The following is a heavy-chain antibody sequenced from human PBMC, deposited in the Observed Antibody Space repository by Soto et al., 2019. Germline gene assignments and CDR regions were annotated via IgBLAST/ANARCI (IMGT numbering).Heavy chain of an antibody. V-gene: IGHV3-74*01. CDR1: GFTTTSSW. J-gene: IGHJ1*01. D-gene: IGHD2-8*01. CDR2: INVDGTST. CDR3: ARENEWSTQL. Sequence: GGSLRLSFAASGFTTTSSWMHGFRQAPGKGLLWVSRINVDGTSTSYADSVRGRFTISRDNAKNTLLLQMNSLRVEDSAGYYCARENEWSTQLWGPGTLVTVSS.